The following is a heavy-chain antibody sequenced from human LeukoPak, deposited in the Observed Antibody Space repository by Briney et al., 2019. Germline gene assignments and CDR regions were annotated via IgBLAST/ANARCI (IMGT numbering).Heavy chain of an antibody. Sequence: SETLSLTCNVSGGSITSDYWSWIRQPPGKGLEWIGYIYASGKPNSNPSLRGRVTISIDTSKNQFSLKLHSVTAADTAIYYCARSLTIFGVVPFDYWGQGTLVAVSS. J-gene: IGHJ4*02. D-gene: IGHD3-3*01. V-gene: IGHV4-4*08. CDR2: IYASGKP. CDR3: ARSLTIFGVVPFDY. CDR1: GGSITSDY.